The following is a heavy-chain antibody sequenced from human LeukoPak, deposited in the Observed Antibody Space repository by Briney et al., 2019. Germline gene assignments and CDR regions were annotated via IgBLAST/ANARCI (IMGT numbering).Heavy chain of an antibody. CDR1: GGSISSYY. V-gene: IGHV4-59*12. J-gene: IGHJ5*02. D-gene: IGHD3-10*01. Sequence: KPSETLSLTCTVSGGSISSYYWSWIRQPPGKGLEWIGYIYYSGSTNYNPSLKSRVTMSVDTSKNQFSLKLSSVTAADTAVYYCARDRYGSGSYYKSWFDPWGQGTLVTVSS. CDR3: ARDRYGSGSYYKSWFDP. CDR2: IYYSGST.